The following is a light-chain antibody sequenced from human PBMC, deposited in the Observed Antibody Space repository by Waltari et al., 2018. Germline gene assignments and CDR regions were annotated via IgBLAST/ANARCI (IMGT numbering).Light chain of an antibody. CDR3: QTWDTDIRV. J-gene: IGLJ3*02. Sequence: QLVLTQSPSASASLGASVKLTCTLRSGHSSYAIEWQQQQPEKGPRFLMKLNSDGSHSKGDGIPDRFSGSSSGTERYRTISSLQSEDEADYYCQTWDTDIRVFGGGTELTVL. V-gene: IGLV4-69*01. CDR2: LNSDGSH. CDR1: SGHSSYA.